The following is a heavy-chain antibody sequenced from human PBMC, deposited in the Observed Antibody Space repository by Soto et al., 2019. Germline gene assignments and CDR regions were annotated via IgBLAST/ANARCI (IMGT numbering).Heavy chain of an antibody. D-gene: IGHD3-9*01. CDR1: GFTVSSNY. J-gene: IGHJ6*03. CDR3: ARDASTIPLVADYYYMDV. CDR2: IYSGGST. Sequence: GGSLRLSCAASGFTVSSNYMSWVRQAPGKGLEWVSVIYSGGSTYYADSVKGRFTISRDNSKNTLYLQMNSLRAEDTAVYYCARDASTIPLVADYYYMDVWGKGTTVTVSS. V-gene: IGHV3-66*01.